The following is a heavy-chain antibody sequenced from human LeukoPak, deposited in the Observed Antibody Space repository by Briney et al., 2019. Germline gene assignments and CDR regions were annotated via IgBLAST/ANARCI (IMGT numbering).Heavy chain of an antibody. J-gene: IGHJ4*02. CDR3: ARAYYYDSSGYSDFDY. V-gene: IGHV1-18*01. Sequence: ASVKVSCKASGYTFTSYGISWVRQAPGQGLEWMGWISAYNGNTNYAQKLQGRVTMTTGTSTSTAYMELRSLRSDDTAVYYCARAYYYDSSGYSDFDYWGQGTLVTVSS. CDR2: ISAYNGNT. CDR1: GYTFTSYG. D-gene: IGHD3-22*01.